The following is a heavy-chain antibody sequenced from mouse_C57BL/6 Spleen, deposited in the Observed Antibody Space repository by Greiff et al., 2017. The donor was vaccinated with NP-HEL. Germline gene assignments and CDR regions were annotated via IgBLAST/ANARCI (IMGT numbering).Heavy chain of an antibody. D-gene: IGHD2-13*01. CDR3: ARDGGDYY. J-gene: IGHJ2*01. Sequence: EVKVVESGGGLVKPGGSLKLSCAASGFTFSSYAMSWVRQTPEKRLEWVATISDGGSYTYYPDNVKGRFTISRDNAKNNLYLQMSHLKSEDTAMYYCARDGGDYYWGQGTTLTVSS. V-gene: IGHV5-4*01. CDR1: GFTFSSYA. CDR2: ISDGGSYT.